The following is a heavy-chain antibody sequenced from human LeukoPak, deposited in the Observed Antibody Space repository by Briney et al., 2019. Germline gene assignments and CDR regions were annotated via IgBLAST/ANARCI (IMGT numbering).Heavy chain of an antibody. D-gene: IGHD6-6*01. CDR1: GFTFSSYA. J-gene: IGHJ4*02. Sequence: GGTLRLSCAASGFTFSSYAMTWVRQAPGKGLEWVSAISGSGGSTYYADSVKGRFTISRDNSKNTLYLQMNSLRAEDTAVYYCAKGERYSSSFGLDYWGQGTLVTVSS. CDR3: AKGERYSSSFGLDY. V-gene: IGHV3-23*01. CDR2: ISGSGGST.